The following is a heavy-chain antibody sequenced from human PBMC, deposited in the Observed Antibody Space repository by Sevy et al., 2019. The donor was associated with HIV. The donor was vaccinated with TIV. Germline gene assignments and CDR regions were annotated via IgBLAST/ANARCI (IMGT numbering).Heavy chain of an antibody. CDR3: AKGDTITRYYYYGMDV. D-gene: IGHD5-18*01. V-gene: IGHV3-23*01. J-gene: IGHJ6*02. CDR2: ISGSGGTT. Sequence: GGSLRLSCAASGFTFSNVGMSWVRQAPGKGLEWVSTISGSGGTTYYADSVKGRFTISRDNSKKTLYLQMNSLRAEDTALYYCAKGDTITRYYYYGMDVWGQGTAVTVSS. CDR1: GFTFSNVG.